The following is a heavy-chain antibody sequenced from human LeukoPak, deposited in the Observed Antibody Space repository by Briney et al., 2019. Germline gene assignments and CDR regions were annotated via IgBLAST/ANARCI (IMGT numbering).Heavy chain of an antibody. Sequence: ASVKVSCKASEYSFTSYYMLWVRQAPGQGLEWMGVINPSGGSTSYAQKFQGRVTMTRDTSTSTVYMELSSLRSEDTAVYYCAATVTTTYYFDYWGQGTLVTVSS. V-gene: IGHV1-46*01. D-gene: IGHD4-17*01. J-gene: IGHJ4*02. CDR3: AATVTTTYYFDY. CDR1: EYSFTSYY. CDR2: INPSGGST.